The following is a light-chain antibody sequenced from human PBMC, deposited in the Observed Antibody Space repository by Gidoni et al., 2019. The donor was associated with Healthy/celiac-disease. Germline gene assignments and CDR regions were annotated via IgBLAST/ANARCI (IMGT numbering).Light chain of an antibody. J-gene: IGKJ1*01. Sequence: EILMPQSPPTLSVSPGDRATLSCRASQSVSSNLTWYQQKPGQAPRLLIYGASTWATGIPSRFSGSGSGTEFTLTISSLQSEDFAVYYCQQYNNCPPLTFGHGTKVEIK. CDR3: QQYNNCPPLT. CDR2: GAS. CDR1: QSVSSN. V-gene: IGKV3-15*01.